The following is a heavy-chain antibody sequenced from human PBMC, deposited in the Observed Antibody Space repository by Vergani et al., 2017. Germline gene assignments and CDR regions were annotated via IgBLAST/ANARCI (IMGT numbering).Heavy chain of an antibody. Sequence: QVHLQQRGAGVLKPSETLSLTFGVFGGSLSGYFWSWIRQSPGRGLEWIGEITAIGSAKYSPSATSRVTISVDTSRGEFTLTVTSVTAADTGLYFCASRRPRLNLGSKSNAGTFDYWGQGTLVTVSS. CDR3: ASRRPRLNLGSKSNAGTFDY. D-gene: IGHD3-10*01. CDR1: GGSLSGYF. CDR2: ITAIGSA. J-gene: IGHJ4*02. V-gene: IGHV4-34*02.